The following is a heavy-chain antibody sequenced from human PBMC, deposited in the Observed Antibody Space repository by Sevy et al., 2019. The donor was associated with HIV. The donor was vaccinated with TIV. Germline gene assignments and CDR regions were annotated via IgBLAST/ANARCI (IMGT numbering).Heavy chain of an antibody. CDR1: GYTLTELS. CDR2: FDPEDGET. J-gene: IGHJ5*02. V-gene: IGHV1-24*01. Sequence: ASVKVSCKVSGYTLTELSMHWVRQAPGKGLEWMGGFDPEDGETIYAQKFQGRVTMTEDTSTDTAYMELRSLRSEDTAVYYCATDLMVRGVITSNWFDPWGQGTLVTVSS. CDR3: ATDLMVRGVITSNWFDP. D-gene: IGHD3-10*01.